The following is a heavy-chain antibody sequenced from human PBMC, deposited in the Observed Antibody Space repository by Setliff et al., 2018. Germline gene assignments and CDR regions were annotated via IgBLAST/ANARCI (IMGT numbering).Heavy chain of an antibody. CDR1: GGSISNYY. V-gene: IGHV4-4*07. CDR3: ASGYYDSSGYLPFDY. CDR2: IYTSGST. J-gene: IGHJ4*02. D-gene: IGHD3-22*01. Sequence: PSETLSLTCTVSGGSISNYYWSWIRQPAGKGLEWIGRIYTSGSTNYNPSLKSRVTMSVDTSKNQFSLKLSSVTAADTAVYYCASGYYDSSGYLPFDYWGQGTLVTVSS.